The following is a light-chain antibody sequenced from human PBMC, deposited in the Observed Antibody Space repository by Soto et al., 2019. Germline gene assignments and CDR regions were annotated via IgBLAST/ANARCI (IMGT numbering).Light chain of an antibody. CDR1: QSVSNN. CDR2: GAS. V-gene: IGKV3D-15*01. CDR3: QQYNNWPIT. J-gene: IGKJ5*01. Sequence: ESMLSLSPGTLSLNPGERATLSCRASQSVSNNYLAWYQQKPGQAPRLLIYGASNRATGIPARFSGSGSGTEFTLTISSLQSEDFAVYYCQQYNNWPITFGQGRLLEVK.